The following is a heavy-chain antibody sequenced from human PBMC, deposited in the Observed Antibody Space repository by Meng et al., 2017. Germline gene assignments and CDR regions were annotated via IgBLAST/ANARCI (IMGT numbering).Heavy chain of an antibody. CDR2: INTNTGNP. CDR1: GYTFTSYA. Sequence: QVEVVQSWSELKKPGASVKVSCKASGYTFTSYAMNWVRQAPGQGLEWVGWINTNTGNPTYAQGFTGRFVFSLDTSVSTAYLQISSLKAEDTAVYYCARDAGITMVRGVIIGYWGQGTLVTVSS. D-gene: IGHD3-10*01. CDR3: ARDAGITMVRGVIIGY. V-gene: IGHV7-4-1*02. J-gene: IGHJ4*02.